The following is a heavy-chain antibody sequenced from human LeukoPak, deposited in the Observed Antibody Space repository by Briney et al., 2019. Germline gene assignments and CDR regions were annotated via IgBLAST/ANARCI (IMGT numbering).Heavy chain of an antibody. Sequence: PGGSLRLSCAASGFTFSSYSMNWVRQAPGKGLEWVSSISSSSSYIYYADSVKGRFTISRDNSKNTLYLQMNSLRAEDTAVYYCAVAGKADQSNWFDPWGQGTLVTVSS. CDR1: GFTFSSYS. CDR3: AVAGKADQSNWFDP. D-gene: IGHD6-19*01. J-gene: IGHJ5*02. CDR2: ISSSSSYI. V-gene: IGHV3-21*01.